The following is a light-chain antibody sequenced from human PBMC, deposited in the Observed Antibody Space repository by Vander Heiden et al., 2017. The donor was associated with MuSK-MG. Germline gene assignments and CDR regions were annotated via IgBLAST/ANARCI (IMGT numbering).Light chain of an antibody. J-gene: IGLJ1*01. CDR1: STDVGGYKY. CDR2: DVS. CDR3: RSSTTTTTYV. Sequence: QSALTHPPSESGSAGQSITISCTGTSTDVGGYKYVSWYQQQPGKAPILMIYDVSNRPSGVSNRFSGSKSATTDSLTISGLQAEDEADYYCRSSTTTTTYVFGTGTKVTVL. V-gene: IGLV2-14*03.